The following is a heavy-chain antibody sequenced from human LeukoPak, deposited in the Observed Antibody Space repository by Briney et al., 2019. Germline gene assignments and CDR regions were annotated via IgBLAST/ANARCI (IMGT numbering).Heavy chain of an antibody. CDR1: GFNFNAYT. D-gene: IGHD5-24*01. CDR2: IRGAATT. CDR3: AKERDGHKDGLAH. V-gene: IGHV3-43*01. Sequence: GGSLRLSCATSGFNFNAYTMHWVRQAPGKGLEWVSFIRGAATTNYADSVKGRFTVSSDNSKNSLYLQMNSLRPEDSGLYYCAKERDGHKDGLAHWGRGTLVTVSS. J-gene: IGHJ4*02.